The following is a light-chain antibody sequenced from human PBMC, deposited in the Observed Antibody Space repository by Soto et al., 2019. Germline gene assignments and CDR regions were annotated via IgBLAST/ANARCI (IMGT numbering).Light chain of an antibody. CDR2: GSS. CDR3: QQYGSSPPYT. CDR1: QSVSNNS. V-gene: IGKV3-20*01. J-gene: IGKJ2*01. Sequence: EVVLTQSPGTLSLSPGERASLSYRASQSVSNNSLAWYQQKPGQSPKLLIFGSSDRATGIPDRFSGSGSGTDFTLTISRLEPEDFAVYYCQQYGSSPPYTFGQGTKLEIK.